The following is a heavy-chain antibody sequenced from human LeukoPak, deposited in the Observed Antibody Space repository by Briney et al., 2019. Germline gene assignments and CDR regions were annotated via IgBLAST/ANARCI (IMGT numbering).Heavy chain of an antibody. CDR3: ARGMQWLGD. CDR1: GGSISSYY. V-gene: IGHV4-59*01. Sequence: PSETLSLTCTVSGGSISSYYWSWIRQPPGKGLEWIGCIYYSGSTNYNPSLKSRVTISVDTSKNQFSLKLSSVTAADTAVYYCARGMQWLGDWGQGTLVTVSS. CDR2: IYYSGST. D-gene: IGHD6-19*01. J-gene: IGHJ4*02.